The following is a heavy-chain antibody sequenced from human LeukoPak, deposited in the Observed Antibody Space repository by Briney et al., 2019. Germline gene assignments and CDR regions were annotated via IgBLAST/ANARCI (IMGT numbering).Heavy chain of an antibody. V-gene: IGHV7-4-1*02. CDR3: ARNIYYDFWSGYYPFDY. J-gene: IGHJ4*02. CDR1: GYTFTNYA. Sequence: ASVKVSCKASGYTFTNYAVNWVRQAPGQGLEWMGWINTNTGNPTYAQGFTGRLVFSLDTSVSTAYLQISSLKAEDTAVYYCARNIYYDFWSGYYPFDYWGQGTLVTVSS. CDR2: INTNTGNP. D-gene: IGHD3-3*01.